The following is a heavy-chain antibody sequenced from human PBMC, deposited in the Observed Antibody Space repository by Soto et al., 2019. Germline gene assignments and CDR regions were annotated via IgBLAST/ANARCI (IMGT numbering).Heavy chain of an antibody. CDR3: ARVRSQGYGSGSYYYYYYGMDV. CDR2: INHSGST. J-gene: IGHJ6*02. D-gene: IGHD3-10*01. V-gene: IGHV4-34*01. CDR1: GGSFSGYY. Sequence: SETLSLTCAVYGGSFSGYYWSWIRQPPGKGLEWIGEINHSGSTNYNPSLKSRVTISVDTSKNLFSLKLSSVTAADTAVYYCARVRSQGYGSGSYYYYYYGMDVWGQGTTVTVSS.